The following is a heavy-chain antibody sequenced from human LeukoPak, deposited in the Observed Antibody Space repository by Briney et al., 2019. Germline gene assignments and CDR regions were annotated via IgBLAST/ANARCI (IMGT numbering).Heavy chain of an antibody. V-gene: IGHV3-7*03. CDR1: GFTFSSYW. J-gene: IGHJ4*02. D-gene: IGHD3-10*01. CDR3: AKDGLWLGESQFYFDN. Sequence: GGSLRLSCAASGFTFSSYWMSWVRQAPGKGLEWVANIKQDGSEKYYVDSVKGRFTISRDNAKNSLYLHLHSLRAEDTAIYYCAKDGLWLGESQFYFDNWGQGTLVTVSS. CDR2: IKQDGSEK.